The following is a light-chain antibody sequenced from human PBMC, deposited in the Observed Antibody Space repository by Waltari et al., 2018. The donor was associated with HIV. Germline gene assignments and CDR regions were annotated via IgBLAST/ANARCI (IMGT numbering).Light chain of an antibody. CDR1: HSINTY. CDR2: DAS. Sequence: EIVLTQSPATLSLSPGERATLSCRASHSINTYLAWYQHKPGQAPRLLIYDASNMATGIPARFSGRGSGTDFTLTISSLEPEDFALYYCQQRSDWPPRITFGQGTRLEIK. V-gene: IGKV3-11*01. J-gene: IGKJ5*01. CDR3: QQRSDWPPRIT.